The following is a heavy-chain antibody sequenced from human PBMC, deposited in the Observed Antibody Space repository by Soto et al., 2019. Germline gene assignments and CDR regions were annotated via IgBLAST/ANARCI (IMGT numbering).Heavy chain of an antibody. CDR1: GFTFGDYG. CDR2: IRSKTYGGPT. Sequence: GGSLRLSCTASGFTFGDYGITWFRQAPGKGLQWVGFIRSKTYGGPTAYAASVKGRFTISRDNSKSVPYLQMISLQTEDTAVYYCSTISRGDILTGYYGFDFWGQGTLVTVSS. CDR3: STISRGDILTGYYGFDF. J-gene: IGHJ4*02. D-gene: IGHD3-9*01. V-gene: IGHV3-49*03.